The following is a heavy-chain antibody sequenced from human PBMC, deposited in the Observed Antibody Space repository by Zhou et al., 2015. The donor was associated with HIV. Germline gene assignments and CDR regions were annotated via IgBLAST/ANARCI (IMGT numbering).Heavy chain of an antibody. V-gene: IGHV1-69*17. CDR2: IIPMFDIE. CDR1: GGTFSGSD. CDR3: ARERDSHISRYGMDV. D-gene: IGHD4-11*01. Sequence: QILLVQSGTEVREPGSSVKVSCKASGGTFSGSDLSWVRQAPGQGLEWVGGIIPMFDIEDHAQKFRGRLTITADKSTGAAYMELRSLRSEDAAVYYCARERDSHISRYGMDVWGQGTTVIVSS. J-gene: IGHJ6*02.